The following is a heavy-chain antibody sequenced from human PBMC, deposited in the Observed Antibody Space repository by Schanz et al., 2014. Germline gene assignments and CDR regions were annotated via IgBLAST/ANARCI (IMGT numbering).Heavy chain of an antibody. CDR1: GFTFDTYT. Sequence: LSCSASGFTFDTYTMHWVRQAPGKGLEWVSSIRSSSTYIYYADSLRGRFSISRYNDKNYLYLQLNRLRAEDSCVYYGARARWGCPSAVQSWGEG. D-gene: IGHD2-21*01. CDR2: IRSSSTYI. V-gene: IGHV3-21*01. J-gene: IGHJ6*01. CDR3: ARARWGCPSAVQS.